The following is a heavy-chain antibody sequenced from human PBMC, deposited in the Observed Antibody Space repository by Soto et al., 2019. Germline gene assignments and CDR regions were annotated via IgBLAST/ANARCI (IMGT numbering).Heavy chain of an antibody. CDR3: AREVAVTTDRYYYYGMDV. CDR2: IIPIFGTA. V-gene: IGHV1-69*01. D-gene: IGHD4-17*01. CDR1: GGTFSSYA. J-gene: IGHJ6*02. Sequence: QVQLVQSGAEVKKPGSSVKVSCKASGGTFSSYAISWVRQAPGQGLEWMGGIIPIFGTANYAEKFQGRVKITADESTSTAYMELSSLRSEDTAVYYCAREVAVTTDRYYYYGMDVWGQGTTVTVSS.